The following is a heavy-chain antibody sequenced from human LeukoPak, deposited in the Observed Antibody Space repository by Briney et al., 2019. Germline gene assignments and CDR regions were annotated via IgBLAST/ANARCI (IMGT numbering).Heavy chain of an antibody. J-gene: IGHJ4*02. CDR2: IKQDGSEK. CDR3: ANLLRWEPY. Sequence: GGSLRLSCAASGFTFSDYYMSWIRQAPGKGLEWVANIKQDGSEKYYVDSVKGRFTISRDNSKNTLYLQMNSLRAEDTAVYYCANLLRWEPYWGQGTLVTVSS. D-gene: IGHD4-23*01. V-gene: IGHV3-7*01. CDR1: GFTFSDYY.